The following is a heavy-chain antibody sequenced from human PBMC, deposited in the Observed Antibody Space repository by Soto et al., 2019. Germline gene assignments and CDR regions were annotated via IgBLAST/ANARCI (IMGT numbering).Heavy chain of an antibody. CDR2: IYYSGST. J-gene: IGHJ4*02. D-gene: IGHD3-22*01. V-gene: IGHV4-31*03. CDR1: GGSISGGGYY. Sequence: QVKRQESGQGLVKPSKTLSLTCPVSGGSISGGGYYWSWIRRHPGRGLEWIGYIYYSGSTYYNPSLKSRVTISVDTSKNQFSLKLSSVTAADTAVYYCARGVYYDSTLPPDYWGQGTLVTVSS. CDR3: ARGVYYDSTLPPDY.